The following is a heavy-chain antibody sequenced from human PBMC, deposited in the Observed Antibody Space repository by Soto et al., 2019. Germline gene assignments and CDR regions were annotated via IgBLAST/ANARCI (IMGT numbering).Heavy chain of an antibody. V-gene: IGHV3-74*01. CDR2: INSDGSST. Sequence: GGSLRLSCAASGFTFSSYWMHWVRQAPGKGLVWVSRINSDGSSTSYADSVKGRFTISRDNAKNTLYLQMNSLRAEDTAVYYCATTYLGRYCSSTSCYRRYGMDVWGQGTTVTVSS. D-gene: IGHD2-2*02. CDR1: GFTFSSYW. J-gene: IGHJ6*02. CDR3: ATTYLGRYCSSTSCYRRYGMDV.